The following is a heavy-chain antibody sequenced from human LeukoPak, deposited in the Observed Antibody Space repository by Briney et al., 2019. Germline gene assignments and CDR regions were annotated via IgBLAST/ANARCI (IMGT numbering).Heavy chain of an antibody. V-gene: IGHV4-59*12. CDR3: ARESSYDAFDI. J-gene: IGHJ3*02. Sequence: SETLSLTCTVSGGSISNYYWSWIRQPPGKGLEWIGYIYYSGSTNYNPSLKSRVTMSVDTSKNQFSLKLSSVTAADTAVYYCARESSYDAFDIWGQGTMVTVSS. CDR2: IYYSGST. CDR1: GGSISNYY.